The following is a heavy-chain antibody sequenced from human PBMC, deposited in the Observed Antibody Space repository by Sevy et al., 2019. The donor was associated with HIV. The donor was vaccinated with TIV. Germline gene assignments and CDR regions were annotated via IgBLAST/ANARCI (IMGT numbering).Heavy chain of an antibody. CDR3: AGGDTTMITDLDY. D-gene: IGHD3-16*01. Sequence: GGSLRLSCVASGLTFTTTGMSWVRQAPGKGLEWVAGVTSDGATYYADSVRDRFTVSRDNSKNTLYLQLNSLRADDTHAFYCAGGDTTMITDLDYWGQGTLVTVSS. CDR1: GLTFTTTG. CDR2: VTSDGAT. V-gene: IGHV3-23*01. J-gene: IGHJ4*02.